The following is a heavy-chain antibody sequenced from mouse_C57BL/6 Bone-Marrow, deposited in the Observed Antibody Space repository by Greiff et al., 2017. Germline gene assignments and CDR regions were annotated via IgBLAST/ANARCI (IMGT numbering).Heavy chain of an antibody. Sequence: QVQLKESGPELVKPGASVKISCKASGYSFTSYYIHWVKQRPGQGLEWIGWIYPGSGNTKYNEKFKGKATLTADTSSSTAYMQLSSLTSEDSAVYYWARKVYYSNYGFAFWGQGTLVTVSA. V-gene: IGHV1-66*01. CDR3: ARKVYYSNYGFAF. CDR2: IYPGSGNT. J-gene: IGHJ3*01. CDR1: GYSFTSYY. D-gene: IGHD2-5*01.